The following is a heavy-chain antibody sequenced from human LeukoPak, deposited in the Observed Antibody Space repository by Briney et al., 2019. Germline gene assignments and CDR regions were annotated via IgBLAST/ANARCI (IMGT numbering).Heavy chain of an antibody. V-gene: IGHV4-59*12. J-gene: IGHJ4*02. Sequence: PSETPSLTCTVSGGSISSYYWSGIRQPPGKGLEWIGNINYRGSTNYNPSLKSGVTISVDTSKNQFSLKLSSVTAADTAVYYCAGYYDSSGYAVDYWGQGTLVTVSS. CDR2: INYRGST. D-gene: IGHD3-22*01. CDR3: AGYYDSSGYAVDY. CDR1: GGSISSYY.